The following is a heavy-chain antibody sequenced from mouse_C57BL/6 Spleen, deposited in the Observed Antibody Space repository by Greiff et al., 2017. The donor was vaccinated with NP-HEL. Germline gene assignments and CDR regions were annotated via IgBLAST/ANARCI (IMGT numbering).Heavy chain of an antibody. D-gene: IGHD1-1*01. CDR3: ARRSYYGSTFDY. V-gene: IGHV1-55*01. Sequence: VQLQQPGAELVKPGASVKMSCKASGYTFTSYWITWVKQRPGQGLEWIGDIYPGSGSTNYNEKFKSKATLTVDTSSSTAYMQLSSLTSEDSAVYYCARRSYYGSTFDYWGQGTTLTVSS. CDR2: IYPGSGST. CDR1: GYTFTSYW. J-gene: IGHJ2*01.